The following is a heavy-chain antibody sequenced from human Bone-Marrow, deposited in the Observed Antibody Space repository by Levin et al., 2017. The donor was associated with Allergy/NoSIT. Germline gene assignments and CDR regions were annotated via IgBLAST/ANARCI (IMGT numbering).Heavy chain of an antibody. CDR2: TYYRSKWYN. V-gene: IGHV6-1*01. CDR1: GDSVSSNSAA. CDR3: ARDQGGRAGSSWLKYYFDY. D-gene: IGHD6-13*01. Sequence: SQTLSLTCAISGDSVSSNSAAWNWIRQSPSRGLEWLGRTYYRSKWYNDYAVSVKSRITINPDTSKNQFSLQLNSVTPEDTAVYYCARDQGGRAGSSWLKYYFDYWGQGTLVTVSS. J-gene: IGHJ4*02.